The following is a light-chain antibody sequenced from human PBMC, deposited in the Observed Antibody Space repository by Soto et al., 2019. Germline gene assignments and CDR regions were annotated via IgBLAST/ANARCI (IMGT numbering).Light chain of an antibody. Sequence: EIVLTQSPGTMSLSPGERATLSYRASQSVSSSYSAWYQQRPGQAPRLLIYGASSRATGIPDRFSGSGSGTDFTLTISRLEPEDFAVYYCQQYGSSGTFGQGTKV. CDR2: GAS. CDR3: QQYGSSGT. V-gene: IGKV3-20*01. J-gene: IGKJ1*01. CDR1: QSVSSSY.